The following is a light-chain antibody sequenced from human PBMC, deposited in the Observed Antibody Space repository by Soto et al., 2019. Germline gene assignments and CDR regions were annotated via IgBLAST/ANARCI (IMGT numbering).Light chain of an antibody. CDR1: QSIISH. V-gene: IGKV3D-15*01. J-gene: IGKJ1*01. CDR3: QQYNDWPPWT. CDR2: GAS. Sequence: EIVMTQSPATLSVSPGEIVTLSCRASQSIISHLVWYQQKPGQAPRLVIYGASTRVTGIPARFSGSGSGTEFTLTISSVQSEDFAVYYCQQYNDWPPWTFGQGTKVEIK.